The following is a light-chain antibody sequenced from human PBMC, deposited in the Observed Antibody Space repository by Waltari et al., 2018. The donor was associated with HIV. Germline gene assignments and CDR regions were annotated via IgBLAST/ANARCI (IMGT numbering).Light chain of an antibody. V-gene: IGLV1-47*01. CDR2: RNN. CDR1: TSNIGKNY. Sequence: QSVLTQPPSTSGTPGQRVVISCSGSTSNIGKNYVCWYRQFPGTAPKLLIYRNNHRPSGGPDRFSGSKSGTSASLAISGLRSEDQADYFCAVWDDSLSGLWVFGGGTKLTVL. J-gene: IGLJ3*02. CDR3: AVWDDSLSGLWV.